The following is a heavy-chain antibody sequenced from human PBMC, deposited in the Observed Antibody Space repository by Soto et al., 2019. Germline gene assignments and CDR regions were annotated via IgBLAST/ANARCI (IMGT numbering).Heavy chain of an antibody. V-gene: IGHV4-38-2*01. CDR3: ASLWGYDSSGSHFDY. J-gene: IGHJ4*02. D-gene: IGHD3-22*01. Sequence: PSETLSLTCAVSGYSISSGYYWGWIRQPPGKGLEWIGSIYHSGSTYYNPSLKSRVTISVDTSKNQFSLKLSSVTAADTAVYYCASLWGYDSSGSHFDYWGQGTLVTVSS. CDR1: GYSISSGYY. CDR2: IYHSGST.